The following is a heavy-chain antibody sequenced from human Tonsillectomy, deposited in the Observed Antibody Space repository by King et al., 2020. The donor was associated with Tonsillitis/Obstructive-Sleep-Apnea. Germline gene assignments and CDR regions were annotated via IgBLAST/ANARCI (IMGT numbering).Heavy chain of an antibody. D-gene: IGHD6-19*01. CDR2: INGDGSST. CDR1: GFTFSRYW. V-gene: IGHV3-74*01. CDR3: ARADSGGFDC. Sequence: VQLVESGGGLVQPGGSLRLSCAASGFTFSRYWMHWVRQAPGKGLVGVSRINGDGSSTTYADSVKGRFPNSRGNAKNTLYLQVNSLRAEETAVYYCARADSGGFDCWGQGTLVTVSS. J-gene: IGHJ4*02.